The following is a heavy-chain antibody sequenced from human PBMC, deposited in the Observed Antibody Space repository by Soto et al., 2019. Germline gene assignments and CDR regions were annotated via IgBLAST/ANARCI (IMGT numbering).Heavy chain of an antibody. CDR1: GYTFTAYF. J-gene: IGHJ4*02. Sequence: ASVKVSCKACGYTFTAYFLHWFRQAPGQGPEWMGWIDPNSGATKYASKFQGRVTMTRDTSIDTAYMELRRLTSDDTAVYYCARRPSHGALDYRGQGTLVTGSS. V-gene: IGHV1-2*02. CDR3: ARRPSHGALDY. CDR2: IDPNSGAT. D-gene: IGHD5-18*01.